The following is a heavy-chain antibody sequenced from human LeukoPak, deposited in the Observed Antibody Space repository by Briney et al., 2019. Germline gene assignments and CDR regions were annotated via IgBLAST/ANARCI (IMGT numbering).Heavy chain of an antibody. J-gene: IGHJ3*02. V-gene: IGHV3-7*03. CDR3: ARGVDSITMITSGDDAFDI. Sequence: GVLRLSCAASGFTFSSYWMSWVRQAPGKGLEWVANIKQDGSEKYYVDSVKGRFTISRDNAKNSLYLQMNSLRAEDTAVYYCARGVDSITMITSGDDAFDIWGQGTMVTVSS. D-gene: IGHD3-22*01. CDR1: GFTFSSYW. CDR2: IKQDGSEK.